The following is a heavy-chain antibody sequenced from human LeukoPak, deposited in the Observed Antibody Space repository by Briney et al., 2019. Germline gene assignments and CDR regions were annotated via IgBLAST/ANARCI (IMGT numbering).Heavy chain of an antibody. Sequence: KSGGSLRLSCAASGFTFSSYGMHWVRQAPGKGLEWVAFVRYDGSNKYYADSVKGRFTISRDNSKNTLYLQMNSLRAEDTAVYYCASTGAPWTADWGQGTLVTVSS. CDR2: VRYDGSNK. CDR3: ASTGAPWTAD. D-gene: IGHD1-14*01. J-gene: IGHJ4*02. V-gene: IGHV3-30*02. CDR1: GFTFSSYG.